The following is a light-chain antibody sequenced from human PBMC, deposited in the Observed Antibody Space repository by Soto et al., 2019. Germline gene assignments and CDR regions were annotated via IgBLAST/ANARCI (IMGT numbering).Light chain of an antibody. CDR1: HSITTY. J-gene: IGKJ1*01. CDR2: AAA. V-gene: IGKV1-39*01. CDR3: QQYYSAPWT. Sequence: TQPKYTLSASVGDRVTITCRASHSITTYLNWYQQTSGEAPKLLIYAAARLQTGVPSRFSGSGSGTDFTLTISRLQPEDFATYYCQQYYSAPWTFGQGAIVDIK.